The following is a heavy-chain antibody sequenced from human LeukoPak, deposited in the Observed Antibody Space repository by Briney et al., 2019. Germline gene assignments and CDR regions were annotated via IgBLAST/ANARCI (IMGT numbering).Heavy chain of an antibody. Sequence: GASVKVSCKASGYTFTGYYMHWVRQAPGQGLEWMGWINPNSGGTNYAQKFQGRVTMTRDTSISAAYMELSRLRSDDTAVYYCARDLFSVRGVNYYYYYYMDVWGKGTTVTVSS. CDR3: ARDLFSVRGVNYYYYYYMDV. CDR2: INPNSGGT. J-gene: IGHJ6*03. D-gene: IGHD3-10*01. CDR1: GYTFTGYY. V-gene: IGHV1-2*02.